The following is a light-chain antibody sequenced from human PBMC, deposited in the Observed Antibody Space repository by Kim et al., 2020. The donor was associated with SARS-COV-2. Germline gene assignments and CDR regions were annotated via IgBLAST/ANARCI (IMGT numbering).Light chain of an antibody. V-gene: IGLV3-21*04. CDR2: CDS. CDR3: QVWDSSSDPL. J-gene: IGLJ2*01. Sequence: SYELTQPPSVSVAPGKTARITCGGNNIGSKSVHWYQQKPGQAPVLVIYCDSDRPSGIPERFSGSNSGNTATLTISRVEAGDEADYYCQVWDSSSDPLFGGGTQLTVL. CDR1: NIGSKS.